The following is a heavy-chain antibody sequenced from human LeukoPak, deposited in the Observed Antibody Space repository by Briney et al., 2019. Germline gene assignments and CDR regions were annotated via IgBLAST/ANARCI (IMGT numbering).Heavy chain of an antibody. D-gene: IGHD3-9*01. Sequence: GGSLRLSCAASGFTFSSAWMTWVRQAPGKGLEWVGHIKNKTNGGTTDYAAPVKGRFIISRDDSKNTLYLQMNSLRAEDTAVYYCAKAQGTTQTVLRYFDWLLPYFGYWGQGTLVTVSS. CDR3: AKAQGTTQTVLRYFDWLLPYFGY. CDR2: IKNKTNGGTT. J-gene: IGHJ4*02. V-gene: IGHV3-15*01. CDR1: GFTFSSAW.